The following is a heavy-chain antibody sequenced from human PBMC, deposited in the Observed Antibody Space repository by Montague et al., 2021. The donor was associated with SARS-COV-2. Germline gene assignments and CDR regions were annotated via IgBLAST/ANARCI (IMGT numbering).Heavy chain of an antibody. V-gene: IGHV4-59*01. Sequence: SETLSLTCTVSGGSISSYYWSWVRLPPGKGLEWIGYIYNSGSTNNNPSLKSRVTLSGDTSKNQFSLKLSSVTAADAAVYYCARVCGPEWLVSVPAFDIWGQGTMVTVSS. D-gene: IGHD3-9*01. CDR1: GGSISSYY. CDR3: ARVCGPEWLVSVPAFDI. J-gene: IGHJ3*02. CDR2: IYNSGST.